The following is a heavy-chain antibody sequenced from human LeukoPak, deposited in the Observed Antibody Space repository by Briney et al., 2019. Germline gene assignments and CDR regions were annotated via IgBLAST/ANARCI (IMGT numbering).Heavy chain of an antibody. Sequence: GGSLRLPCAVSGFSVSGNYMTWVRQAPGKGLEWVSFIHITGSTFYADSVKGRFTISRDDSKSTVYLQMNSLRAEDTAIYYCARGYCSGGSCTKFDYWGQGTLVTVSS. D-gene: IGHD2-15*01. J-gene: IGHJ4*02. CDR2: IHITGST. CDR3: ARGYCSGGSCTKFDY. V-gene: IGHV3-53*01. CDR1: GFSVSGNY.